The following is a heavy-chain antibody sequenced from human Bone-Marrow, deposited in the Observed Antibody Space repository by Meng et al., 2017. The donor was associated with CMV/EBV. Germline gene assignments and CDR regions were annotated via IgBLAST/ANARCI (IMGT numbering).Heavy chain of an antibody. J-gene: IGHJ4*02. Sequence: GSLRLSCTVSGGSIRSYYWSWIRQPPGKGLEWLGYIYYSGSINYNPSLKSRVTISVDTSKNQFSLKLSSVTAADTAVYYCARVKHIGILTGSRYFDYWGQGILVTVSS. V-gene: IGHV4-59*01. CDR3: ARVKHIGILTGSRYFDY. CDR1: GGSIRSYY. D-gene: IGHD3-9*01. CDR2: IYYSGSI.